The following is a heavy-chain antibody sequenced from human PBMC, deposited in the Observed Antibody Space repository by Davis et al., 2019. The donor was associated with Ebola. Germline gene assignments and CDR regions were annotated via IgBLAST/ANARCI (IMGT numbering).Heavy chain of an antibody. CDR3: ARVLWGFDY. J-gene: IGHJ4*02. V-gene: IGHV4-59*01. D-gene: IGHD2-21*01. Sequence: PGGSLRLSCTVSGGSISSYYWSWIRQPPGKGLEWIGYIYYSGSTNYNPSLKSRVTISVDTSKNQFSLKLSSVTAADTAVYYCARVLWGFDYWGQGTLVTVSS. CDR2: IYYSGST. CDR1: GGSISSYY.